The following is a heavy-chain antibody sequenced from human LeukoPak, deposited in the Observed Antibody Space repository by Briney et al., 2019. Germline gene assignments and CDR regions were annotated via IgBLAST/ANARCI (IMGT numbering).Heavy chain of an antibody. D-gene: IGHD3-10*01. Sequence: PGGSVRLSCAASGFMFTHHGMHWVRQAPGKGLEWVAKMNQDGSAKFYVDSVRGRFTISRDNAENSLFLQMNSLRVDDTALYYCARDPAFGALDYWGQGTLVTVFS. CDR1: GFMFTHHG. CDR3: ARDPAFGALDY. CDR2: MNQDGSAK. J-gene: IGHJ4*02. V-gene: IGHV3-7*01.